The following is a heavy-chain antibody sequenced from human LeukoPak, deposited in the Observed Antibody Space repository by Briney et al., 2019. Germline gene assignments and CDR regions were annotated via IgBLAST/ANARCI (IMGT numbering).Heavy chain of an antibody. Sequence: SETLSLTCTVSGGSFSSGGYYWSWLRQHPGKGLEWIGYIYYSGRTYYNPSLKSRVTISVDTSKNQFSLKLSSVTAADTAVYYCARGKVGTIFGVVIIPPSVWGQGTLVTVSS. V-gene: IGHV4-31*03. D-gene: IGHD3-3*01. CDR1: GGSFSSGGYY. J-gene: IGHJ4*02. CDR2: IYYSGRT. CDR3: ARGKVGTIFGVVIIPPSV.